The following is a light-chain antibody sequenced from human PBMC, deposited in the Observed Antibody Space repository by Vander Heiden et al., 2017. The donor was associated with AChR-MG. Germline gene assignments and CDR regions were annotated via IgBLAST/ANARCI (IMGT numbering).Light chain of an antibody. Sequence: QPALTQPPSVSGAPGQRVTISRTGSSSNIGAGYDVHWYQQLPGTAPKLLIYGNSNRPSGVPDRFSGSKSGTSASLAITGLQAEDEADYYCQSYDSSLSGHVVFGGGTKLTVL. CDR3: QSYDSSLSGHVV. J-gene: IGLJ2*01. CDR2: GNS. V-gene: IGLV1-40*01. CDR1: SSNIGAGYD.